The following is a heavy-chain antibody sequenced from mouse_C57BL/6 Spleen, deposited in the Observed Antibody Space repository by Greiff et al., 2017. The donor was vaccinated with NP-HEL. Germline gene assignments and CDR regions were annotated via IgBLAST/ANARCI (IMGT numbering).Heavy chain of an antibody. V-gene: IGHV1-55*01. CDR2: IYPGSGST. D-gene: IGHD2-2*01. CDR1: GYTFTSYW. CDR3: ARWLRRYFDV. Sequence: QVQLQQSGAELVKPGASVKMSCKASGYTFTSYWITWVKQRPGQGLEWIGDIYPGSGSTNYNEKFKSKATLTVDTSSSTAYMQLSSLTSEDSAVYYCARWLRRYFDVWGTGTTVTVSS. J-gene: IGHJ1*03.